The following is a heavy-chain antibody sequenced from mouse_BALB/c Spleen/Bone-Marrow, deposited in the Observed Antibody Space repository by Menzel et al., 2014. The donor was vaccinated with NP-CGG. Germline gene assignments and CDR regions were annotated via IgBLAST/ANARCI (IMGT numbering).Heavy chain of an antibody. CDR1: GYSITSDYA. D-gene: IGHD1-2*01. J-gene: IGHJ4*01. CDR2: ISYGGST. CDR3: ARNYGYLYALDY. V-gene: IGHV3-2*02. Sequence: EVKLQESGPGLVKPSQSLSLTCTVTGYSITSDYAWNWIRQFPGNKLEWMGYISYGGSTSYNPSLKSRISISRDTSKNQFFLQLNSVTTEDTATYYCARNYGYLYALDYWGQGTSVTVSS.